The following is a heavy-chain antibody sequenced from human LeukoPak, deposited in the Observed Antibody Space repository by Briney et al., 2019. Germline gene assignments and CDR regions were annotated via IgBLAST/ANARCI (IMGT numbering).Heavy chain of an antibody. V-gene: IGHV1-69*13. D-gene: IGHD6-19*01. CDR2: IIPIFGTA. J-gene: IGHJ4*02. Sequence: SVKVSCKASGGTFSSYAISWVRQAPGQGLEWMGGIIPIFGTANYAQKFQGRVTITADESTSTAYMELSSLRSEDTAVYYCARDSSGWYHGFDYWGQGTLGTVPS. CDR3: ARDSSGWYHGFDY. CDR1: GGTFSSYA.